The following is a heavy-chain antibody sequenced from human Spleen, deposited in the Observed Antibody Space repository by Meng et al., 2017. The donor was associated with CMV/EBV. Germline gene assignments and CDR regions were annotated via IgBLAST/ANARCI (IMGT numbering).Heavy chain of an antibody. CDR3: ARAGLLQSDNFDY. D-gene: IGHD4-11*01. V-gene: IGHV4-61*01. Sequence: SETLSLTCSVSGGSVSSNSYFWSWIRQPPGKGLEWIGYIYYSGGTSYNPSLKSRVTLSVDTSKNQFSLKLSSVTAADTAVYYCARAGLLQSDNFDYWGQGTLVTVSS. CDR1: GGSVSSNSYF. J-gene: IGHJ4*02. CDR2: IYYSGGT.